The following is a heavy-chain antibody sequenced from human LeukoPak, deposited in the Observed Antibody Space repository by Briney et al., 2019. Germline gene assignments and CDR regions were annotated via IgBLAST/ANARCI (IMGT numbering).Heavy chain of an antibody. V-gene: IGHV3-23*01. CDR2: ISGSGGST. Sequence: GGSLRLSCAASGFTFSSYAMSWVRQAPGKGLEWVSAISGSGGSTYCADSVKGRFTISRDNSKNTLYLQMNSLRAEDTAVYYCAKDDGDFWSGSKNNRPIDYWGQGTLVTVSS. D-gene: IGHD3-3*01. J-gene: IGHJ4*02. CDR3: AKDDGDFWSGSKNNRPIDY. CDR1: GFTFSSYA.